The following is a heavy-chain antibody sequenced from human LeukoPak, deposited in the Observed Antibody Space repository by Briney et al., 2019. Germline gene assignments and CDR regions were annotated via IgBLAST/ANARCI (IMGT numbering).Heavy chain of an antibody. V-gene: IGHV1-46*01. D-gene: IGHD1-26*01. Sequence: ASVKVSCKNSGYTFSNYYMHWVRQAPGQGPEWMGIINPSGDNTNYAQEFQGRITMTRDTSTTTVYMELSSLRSEDTAVYYCARGVGVDQDRTRIHHYHGMDVWGQGTTVTVSS. CDR3: ARGVGVDQDRTRIHHYHGMDV. J-gene: IGHJ6*02. CDR1: GYTFSNYY. CDR2: INPSGDNT.